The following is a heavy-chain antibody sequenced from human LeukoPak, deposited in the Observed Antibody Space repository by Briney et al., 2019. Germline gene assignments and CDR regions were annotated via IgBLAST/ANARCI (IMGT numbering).Heavy chain of an antibody. Sequence: SGTLSLTCAVSGGSISSSNWWSWVRQPPGKGLEWIGEIYHSGSTNYNPSLKSRVTISVDTSKDQFSLKLSSVTAADTAVYYCARGAIFGVVIPNAFDIWGQGTMVTVSS. CDR1: GGSISSSNW. V-gene: IGHV4-4*02. D-gene: IGHD3-3*01. J-gene: IGHJ3*02. CDR2: IYHSGST. CDR3: ARGAIFGVVIPNAFDI.